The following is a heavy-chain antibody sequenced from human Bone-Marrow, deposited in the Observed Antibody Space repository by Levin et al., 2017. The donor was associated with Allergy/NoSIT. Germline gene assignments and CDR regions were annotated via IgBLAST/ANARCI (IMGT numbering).Heavy chain of an antibody. CDR3: ATKGAYGYTSGWYRTLSYYPMDV. J-gene: IGHJ6*02. CDR2: SVPILGTA. D-gene: IGHD6-19*01. V-gene: IGHV1-69*13. CDR1: GGTFSGYA. Sequence: SVKVSCKASGGTFSGYAFSWVRQAPGQGLEWMGGSVPILGTADYALRYQGRVTITADDSTSTAYMEMRSLKFDDTAVYYCATKGAYGYTSGWYRTLSYYPMDVWGQGTTVTVSS.